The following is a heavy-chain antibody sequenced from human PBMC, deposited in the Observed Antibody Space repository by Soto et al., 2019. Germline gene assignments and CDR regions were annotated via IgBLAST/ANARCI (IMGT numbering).Heavy chain of an antibody. Sequence: SETLSLTCTVSGGSISSYYWSWIRQPPGKGLEWIGYIHHSGSTYYNPSLKSRVTISVDTSKNQFSLKLSSVTAADTAVYYCARRDETTGYYFDYWGQGTLVNVSS. CDR2: IHHSGST. V-gene: IGHV4-59*08. D-gene: IGHD1-1*01. CDR3: ARRDETTGYYFDY. CDR1: GGSISSYY. J-gene: IGHJ4*02.